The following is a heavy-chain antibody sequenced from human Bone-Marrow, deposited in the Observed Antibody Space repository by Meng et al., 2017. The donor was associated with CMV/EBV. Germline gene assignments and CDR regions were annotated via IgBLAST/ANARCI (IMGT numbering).Heavy chain of an antibody. Sequence: SVKVSCKASGGTFSSYTISWVRQAPGQGLEWMGRIIPILGIANYAQKFQGRVTITADKSTSTAYMELSSLRSEDTAVYYCARGGARRTTVVTYDYWGQGTRVTGSS. CDR1: GGTFSSYT. D-gene: IGHD4-23*01. CDR2: IIPILGIA. V-gene: IGHV1-69*02. J-gene: IGHJ4*02. CDR3: ARGGARRTTVVTYDY.